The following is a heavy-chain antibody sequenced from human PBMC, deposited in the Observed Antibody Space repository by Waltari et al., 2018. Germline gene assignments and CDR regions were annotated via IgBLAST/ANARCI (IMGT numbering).Heavy chain of an antibody. CDR3: ARLILTAGPRYNWFDP. Sequence: QVQLQESGPGLVKPSETLSLTCAVSGYSISSGYYWGWIRQPPGKGLEWIGSIYHSGSTYYNPSLKSRVTISVDTSKNQFSLKLSSVIAADTAVYYCARLILTAGPRYNWFDPWGQ. CDR2: IYHSGST. CDR1: GYSISSGYY. D-gene: IGHD6-13*01. J-gene: IGHJ5*02. V-gene: IGHV4-38-2*01.